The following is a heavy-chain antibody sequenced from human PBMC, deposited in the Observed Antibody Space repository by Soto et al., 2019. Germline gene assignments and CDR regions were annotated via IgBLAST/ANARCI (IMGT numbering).Heavy chain of an antibody. J-gene: IGHJ6*02. D-gene: IGHD3-22*01. CDR3: TRDDSSGYYYYYYGMDV. CDR2: IRSKAYGGTT. Sequence: GGSLRLSCTASGFTFGDYAMSWFRQAPGKGLEWVGFIRSKAYGGTTGYAASVKGRFTISRDDSKSIAYLQMNSLKTEDTAVYYCTRDDSSGYYYYYYGMDVWGQGTTVTVSS. CDR1: GFTFGDYA. V-gene: IGHV3-49*03.